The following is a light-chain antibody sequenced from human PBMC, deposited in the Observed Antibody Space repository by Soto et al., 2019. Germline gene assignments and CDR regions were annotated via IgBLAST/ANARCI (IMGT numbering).Light chain of an antibody. CDR2: EGS. J-gene: IGLJ1*01. V-gene: IGLV2-23*01. Sequence: HSALTQPASVSGSPGQSITISCTGTSSDVGSYNLVSWYQQHPGKAPKLMIYEGSKRPSGVSNRFSGSKSGNTASLTISGIQAEDEADYYCCSYSGSSTLYVFGTGTKVTVL. CDR3: CSYSGSSTLYV. CDR1: SSDVGSYNL.